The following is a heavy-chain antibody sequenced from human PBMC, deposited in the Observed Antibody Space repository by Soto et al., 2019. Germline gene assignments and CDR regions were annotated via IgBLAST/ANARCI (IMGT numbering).Heavy chain of an antibody. J-gene: IGHJ4*02. D-gene: IGHD3-22*01. V-gene: IGHV1-18*01. CDR1: GYTFTSYG. CDR2: ISAYNGNT. CDR3: ARSHYYDSSGYYYFDY. Sequence: ASVKVSCKASGYTFTSYGISWVRQAPGQGLEWMGWISAYNGNTNYAQKLQGRVTMTTDTSTSTAYMELRSLRSDDTAVYYCARSHYYDSSGYYYFDYWGQGTLVTVSS.